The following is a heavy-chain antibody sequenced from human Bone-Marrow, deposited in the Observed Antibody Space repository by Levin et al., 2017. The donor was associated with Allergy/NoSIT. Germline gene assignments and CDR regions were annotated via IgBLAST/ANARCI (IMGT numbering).Heavy chain of an antibody. V-gene: IGHV4-61*01. J-gene: IGHJ4*02. CDR3: ARAHGTVIRVHFDY. D-gene: IGHD4-17*01. Sequence: SQTLSLTCTVSGGSVSSGSYYWSWIRQPPGKGLEWIGYIYYSGSTNYNPSLKSRVTISVDTSKNQFSLKLSSVTAADTAVYYCARAHGTVIRVHFDYWGQGTLVTVSS. CDR2: IYYSGST. CDR1: GGSVSSGSYY.